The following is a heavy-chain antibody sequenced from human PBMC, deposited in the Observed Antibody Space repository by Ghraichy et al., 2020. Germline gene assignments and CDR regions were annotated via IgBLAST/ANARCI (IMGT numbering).Heavy chain of an antibody. V-gene: IGHV3-48*02. Sequence: GGSLRLSCAASGFTFSSYSMNWVRQAPGKGLEWVSYISSSSRTIYYADSVKGRFTISRDNAKNSLYLQMTSLGDEDTAVYYCARARYYDSSVYNSDAFDIWGQGTMVTVSS. D-gene: IGHD3-22*01. CDR2: ISSSSRTI. J-gene: IGHJ3*02. CDR1: GFTFSSYS. CDR3: ARARYYDSSVYNSDAFDI.